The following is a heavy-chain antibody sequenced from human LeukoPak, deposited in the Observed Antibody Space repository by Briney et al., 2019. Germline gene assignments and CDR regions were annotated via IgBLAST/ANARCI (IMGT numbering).Heavy chain of an antibody. J-gene: IGHJ4*02. CDR2: ISWNSDTI. V-gene: IGHV3-9*01. CDR3: ARVSDISVAAYFDY. Sequence: GGSLRLSCAVSGFTFDDYAMHWVRQVPGKGLEWVSHISWNSDTIGYADSVKGRFTISRDNAKNSLYLQMNSLRAEDTALYYCARVSDISVAAYFDYWGQGTLVTVSS. D-gene: IGHD6-19*01. CDR1: GFTFDDYA.